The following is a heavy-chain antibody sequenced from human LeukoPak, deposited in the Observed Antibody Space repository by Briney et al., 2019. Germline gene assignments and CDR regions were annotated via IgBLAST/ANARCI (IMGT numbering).Heavy chain of an antibody. CDR1: GYTFTGYY. D-gene: IGHD6-25*01. Sequence: ASVKVSCKASGYTFTGYYMHWVRRAPGQGLEWMGWINPNSGGTNYAQKFQGRVTMTRDTSISTAYMELSRPRSDDTAVYYCARVKEQRQWYYDYWGQGTLVTVSS. CDR2: INPNSGGT. J-gene: IGHJ4*02. V-gene: IGHV1-2*02. CDR3: ARVKEQRQWYYDY.